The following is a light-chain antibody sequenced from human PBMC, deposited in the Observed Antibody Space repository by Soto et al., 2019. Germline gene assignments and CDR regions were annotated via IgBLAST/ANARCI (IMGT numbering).Light chain of an antibody. CDR2: GAS. V-gene: IGKV3-20*01. J-gene: IGKJ1*01. CDR1: QSVSSSY. Sequence: EIVLTQSPGTLSLSPGERATLSCRASQSVSSSYLAWYQQKPGQAPRLLIYGASSRATGIPDRFSGSGSGTDFTLTISRLEPEDFAVYHCQQYGALPPTFGQGTKVDIK. CDR3: QQYGALPPT.